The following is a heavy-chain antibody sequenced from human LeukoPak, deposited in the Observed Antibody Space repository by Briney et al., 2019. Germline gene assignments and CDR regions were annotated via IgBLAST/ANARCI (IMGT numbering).Heavy chain of an antibody. Sequence: SETLSLTCAVSGGSINSSNWWSWVRQPPGKGLEWIGEIHHSGSTKCNPSLKSRVTISVDKSKNQFSLKLNSVTAADTAVYYCAREVGRGLFDYWGQGTLVTVSS. D-gene: IGHD1-26*01. CDR2: IHHSGST. CDR3: AREVGRGLFDY. J-gene: IGHJ4*02. V-gene: IGHV4-4*02. CDR1: GGSINSSNW.